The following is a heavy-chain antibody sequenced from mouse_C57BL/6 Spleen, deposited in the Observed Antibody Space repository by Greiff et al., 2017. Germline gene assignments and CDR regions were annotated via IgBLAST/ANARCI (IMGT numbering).Heavy chain of an antibody. CDR2: IDPSDSCT. Sequence: QVQLQQPGAELVKPGASVKLSCKASGYTFTSYWMQWVKQRPGQGLEWIGEIDPSDSCTNYNQKFKDKATLTVDTSSSTAYMQLSSLTSEDSAVYYCARRIHYGSPYFDYWGQGTTLTVSS. CDR3: ARRIHYGSPYFDY. V-gene: IGHV1-50*01. D-gene: IGHD1-1*01. CDR1: GYTFTSYW. J-gene: IGHJ2*01.